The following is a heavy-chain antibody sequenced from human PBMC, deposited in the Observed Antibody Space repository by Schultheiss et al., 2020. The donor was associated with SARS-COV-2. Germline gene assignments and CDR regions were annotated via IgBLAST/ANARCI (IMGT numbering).Heavy chain of an antibody. D-gene: IGHD2-2*01. J-gene: IGHJ6*02. V-gene: IGHV4-31*03. Sequence: SETLSLTCTVSGGSISSGDYYWSWIRQHPGKGLEWIGYISSTGTTYYNPSLKSRVTISVDTSKNQFSLKLSSVTAADTAVYYCARGGPPPPIVVVPAAYYGMDVWGQGTTVTVSS. CDR3: ARGGPPPPIVVVPAAYYGMDV. CDR1: GGSISSGDYY. CDR2: ISSTGTT.